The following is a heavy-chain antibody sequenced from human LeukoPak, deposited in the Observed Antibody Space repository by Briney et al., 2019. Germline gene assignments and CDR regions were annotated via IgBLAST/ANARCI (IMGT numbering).Heavy chain of an antibody. J-gene: IGHJ4*02. D-gene: IGHD4-17*01. V-gene: IGHV3-74*01. CDR2: INSDGSST. Sequence: GWSLRLSCAASGFTFSSYWMHWVRQAPGKGLVWVSRINSDGSSTSYADSVKGRFTISRDNAKNTLYLQMNSLRAEDTAVYCCARRGGDYDGDYWGQGTLVTVSS. CDR3: ARRGGDYDGDY. CDR1: GFTFSSYW.